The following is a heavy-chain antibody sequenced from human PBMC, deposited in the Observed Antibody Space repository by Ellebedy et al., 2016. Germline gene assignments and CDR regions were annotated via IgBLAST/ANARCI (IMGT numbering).Heavy chain of an antibody. J-gene: IGHJ5*01. V-gene: IGHV3-23*01. D-gene: IGHD6-19*01. CDR3: ARDETVSGSPDS. CDR1: GFNFSNFA. Sequence: GGSLRLSXATSGFNFSNFAMTWVRQAPGKGLEWVSAISGRHTGTYYADSVKGRFTISRDNSKSTAYLQMDNLRVEDTAIYYCARDETVSGSPDSWGQGTLVTVSP. CDR2: ISGRHTGT.